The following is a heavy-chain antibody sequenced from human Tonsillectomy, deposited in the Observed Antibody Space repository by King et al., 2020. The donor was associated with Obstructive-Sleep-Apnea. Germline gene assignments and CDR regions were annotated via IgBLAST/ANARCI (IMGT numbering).Heavy chain of an antibody. J-gene: IGHJ4*02. V-gene: IGHV3-73*02. CDR2: IRSKAYSYSI. CDR3: ARLLEVPDY. D-gene: IGHD2-8*02. Sequence: VQLVESGGGLVQPGGSLKLSCGVSGFTFSDSDMHWVRQASGKGLEWVGHIRSKAYSYSIAYGSSVKGRFTISRDDSQSTIYLHMNGLKSEDTAVYYCARLLEVPDYWGQGVQVVVSS. CDR1: GFTFSDSD.